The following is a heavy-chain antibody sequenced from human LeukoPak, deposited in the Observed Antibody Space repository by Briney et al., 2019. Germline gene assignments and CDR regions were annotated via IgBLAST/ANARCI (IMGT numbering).Heavy chain of an antibody. CDR2: IIPIFGTA. J-gene: IGHJ3*02. Sequence: SVKVSCKASGGTFSSYAISWVRQAPGQGLEWMGGIIPIFGTANYAQKFQGRVTITADESTSTAYMELSSLRSEDTTVYYCARQTQGRSAFDIWGQGAMVTVSS. V-gene: IGHV1-69*13. CDR3: ARQTQGRSAFDI. CDR1: GGTFSSYA.